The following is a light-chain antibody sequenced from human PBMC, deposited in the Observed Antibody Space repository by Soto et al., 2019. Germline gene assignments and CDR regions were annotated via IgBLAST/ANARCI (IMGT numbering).Light chain of an antibody. CDR3: QQRTNWPRSFT. V-gene: IGKV3-11*01. CDR1: QSVSSY. Sequence: EIVLTQSPATLSLSPGERATLSCRASQSVSSYLAWYQQKPGQAPRLLIYDTSKRATGIPARVSGSGSGTNFALTISCLEPEDFAVYYCQQRTNWPRSFTFGPGTKVDIK. CDR2: DTS. J-gene: IGKJ3*01.